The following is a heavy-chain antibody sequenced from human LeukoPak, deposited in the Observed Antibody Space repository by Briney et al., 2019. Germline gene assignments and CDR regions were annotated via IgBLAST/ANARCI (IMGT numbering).Heavy chain of an antibody. D-gene: IGHD3/OR15-3a*01. CDR2: IAYSGHT. V-gene: IGHV4-39*07. J-gene: IGHJ4*02. CDR3: ASDPDWADFDC. CDR1: GGSISNSKYY. Sequence: PSETLSLTCTVSGGSISNSKYYWGWSRQPPGKGLEWIASIAYSGHTYYNPSLKSRVTISLDTSRDQFSLKLNSVTAADTAVYYCASDPDWADFDCWGQGTLVTVSS.